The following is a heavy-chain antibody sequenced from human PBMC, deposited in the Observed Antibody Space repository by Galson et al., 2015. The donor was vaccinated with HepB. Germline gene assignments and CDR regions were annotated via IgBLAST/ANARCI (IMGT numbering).Heavy chain of an antibody. CDR3: AREGPAAAGSFDY. Sequence: SVKVSCKASGYIFTSYLMHWVRQAPGQSLEWMGWINAGNDNTKYSQNFQGRVIITRDTSADTAYMELSSLRSEDTAVYYCAREGPAAAGSFDYWGQGTLVTVSS. V-gene: IGHV1-3*01. J-gene: IGHJ4*02. CDR2: INAGNDNT. CDR1: GYIFTSYL. D-gene: IGHD6-13*01.